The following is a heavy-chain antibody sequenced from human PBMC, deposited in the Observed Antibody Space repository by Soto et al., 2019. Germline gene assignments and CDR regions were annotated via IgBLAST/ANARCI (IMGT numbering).Heavy chain of an antibody. Sequence: EVQLVESGGGLVQPGGSLRLSCAASGFTFSSYWMHWVRQAPGKGLVWVSGINGDGKTATYADSVKGRFIISRDNAKNILYLQMHSLTAEDTAVYYCARPRYDGSGTPFDHWGQGSLVTVSS. J-gene: IGHJ4*02. CDR1: GFTFSSYW. CDR3: ARPRYDGSGTPFDH. V-gene: IGHV3-74*01. D-gene: IGHD3-22*01. CDR2: INGDGKTA.